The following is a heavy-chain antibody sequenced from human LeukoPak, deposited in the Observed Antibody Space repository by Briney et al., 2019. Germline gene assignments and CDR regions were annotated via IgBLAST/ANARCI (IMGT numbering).Heavy chain of an antibody. CDR2: ISGSGDNS. CDR3: AKCLGDGTNYYFAH. J-gene: IGHJ4*02. D-gene: IGHD4/OR15-4a*01. Sequence: PGASLRLSCAASGFTFSSYAMGWVRLAPGKGLEWVLLISGSGDNSYYADSVKGRFTISRDNSKNTLYLQMSSLRAEDTALYYCAKCLGDGTNYYFAHWGQGTLVTVSS. V-gene: IGHV3-23*01. CDR1: GFTFSSYA.